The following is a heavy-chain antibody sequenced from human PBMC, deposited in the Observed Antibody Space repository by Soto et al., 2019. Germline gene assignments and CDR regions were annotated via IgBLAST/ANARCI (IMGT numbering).Heavy chain of an antibody. D-gene: IGHD2-21*01. V-gene: IGHV1-2*04. CDR2: INPNSGGT. Sequence: ASVKVSCKASGYTFTGYYMHWVRQAPGQGLEWMGWINPNSGGTNYAQKFQGWVTMTRDTSISTAYMELSRLRSDDTAVYYCARGEGGPRWGSIDYWGQGTLVSVAS. CDR1: GYTFTGYY. J-gene: IGHJ4*02. CDR3: ARGEGGPRWGSIDY.